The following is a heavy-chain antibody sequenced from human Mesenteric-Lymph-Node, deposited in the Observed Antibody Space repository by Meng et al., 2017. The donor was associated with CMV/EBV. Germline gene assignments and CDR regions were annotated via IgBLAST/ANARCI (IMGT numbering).Heavy chain of an antibody. CDR2: VSGSGSGT. J-gene: IGHJ4*02. CDR3: AKDRDYGGNLDLGFDY. V-gene: IGHV3-23*01. D-gene: IGHD4-23*01. Sequence: GESLKISCAASGFTFSSYSMNWVRQAPGKGLEWVSGVSGSGSGTYYADSVRGWFTISRDNSKSTLYLQMDRLRAEDTALYYCAKDRDYGGNLDLGFDYWGQGTLVTVSS. CDR1: GFTFSSYS.